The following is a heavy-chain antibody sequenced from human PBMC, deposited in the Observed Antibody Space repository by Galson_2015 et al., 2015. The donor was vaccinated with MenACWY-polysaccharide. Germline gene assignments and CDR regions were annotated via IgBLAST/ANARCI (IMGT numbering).Heavy chain of an antibody. CDR2: IFHSGTT. J-gene: IGHJ4*02. D-gene: IGHD1-26*01. Sequence: SETLSLTCAVSGYSISSGYYWGWVRQPPGKGLEWIASIFHSGTTYYNPSLKSRVTISVGTSKNQFSLKLSSVTAADTAVYYCARVEKYSGSFYILYWGQGTLVTVSS. V-gene: IGHV4-38-2*01. CDR3: ARVEKYSGSFYILY. CDR1: GYSISSGYY.